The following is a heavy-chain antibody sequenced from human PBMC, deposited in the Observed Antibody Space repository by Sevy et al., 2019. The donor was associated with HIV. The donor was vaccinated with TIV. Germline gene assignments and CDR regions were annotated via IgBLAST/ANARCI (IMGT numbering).Heavy chain of an antibody. CDR2: ISWNSGSI. CDR3: AKELPASGRYSSSYTTYYYYGMDV. D-gene: IGHD6-13*01. J-gene: IGHJ6*02. CDR1: GFTFDDYA. Sequence: GGSLRLSCAASGFTFDDYAMHWVRQAPGKGLEWLSGISWNSGSIGYADSVKGRFTISRDNAKNSLYLQMNSLRAEDTALYYCAKELPASGRYSSSYTTYYYYGMDVWGQGTTVTVSS. V-gene: IGHV3-9*01.